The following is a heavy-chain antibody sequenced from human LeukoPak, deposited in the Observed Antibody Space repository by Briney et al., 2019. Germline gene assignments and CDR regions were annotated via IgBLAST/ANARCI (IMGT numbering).Heavy chain of an antibody. CDR3: ARRAGAYSHPYDY. CDR1: GFTFSSYE. CDR2: VSSSGAYM. J-gene: IGHJ4*02. Sequence: GGSLRLSCAASGFTFSSYEMNWVRQAPGKGLEWVSSVSSSGAYMYYADLVEGRFTISRDNAKNSLFLQMNSLRAEDTAVYYCARRAGAYSHPYDYWGQGTLVTVSS. V-gene: IGHV3-21*04. D-gene: IGHD4/OR15-4a*01.